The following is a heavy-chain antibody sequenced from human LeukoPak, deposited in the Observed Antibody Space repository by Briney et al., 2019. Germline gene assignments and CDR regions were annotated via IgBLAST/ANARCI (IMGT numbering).Heavy chain of an antibody. D-gene: IGHD3-16*01. Sequence: PSETLSLTCAVYRGSFSGYYWSWIRQPPGKGLEWIGEINHSGSTNYTPSLKSRVTISVDTSKNQFSLKLSSVTAADTAVYYCARDTLRLGESDYWGQGTLVTVSS. CDR2: INHSGST. CDR1: RGSFSGYY. J-gene: IGHJ4*02. V-gene: IGHV4-34*01. CDR3: ARDTLRLGESDY.